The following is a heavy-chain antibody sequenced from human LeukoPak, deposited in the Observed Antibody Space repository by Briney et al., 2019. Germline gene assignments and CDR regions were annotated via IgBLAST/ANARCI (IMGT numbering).Heavy chain of an antibody. J-gene: IGHJ4*02. CDR1: GFTFSNYA. V-gene: IGHV3-23*01. CDR3: VKDWSDEARCGGDCLDY. Sequence: GGSLRLSCAASGFTFSNYAMTWVRQAPGKGLEWVSTISPSGGRMYYAGSVKGHFTISRDNSKNTLYLQMNRLRGEDTAIYYCVKDWSDEARCGGDCLDYWGQGTQVTVSS. D-gene: IGHD2-21*02. CDR2: ISPSGGRM.